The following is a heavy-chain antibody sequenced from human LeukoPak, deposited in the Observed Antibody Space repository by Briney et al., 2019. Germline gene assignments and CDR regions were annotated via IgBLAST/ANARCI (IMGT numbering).Heavy chain of an antibody. V-gene: IGHV1-2*02. D-gene: IGHD3-3*01. CDR2: INLNNGDT. J-gene: IGHJ4*02. Sequence: GASVKVSCKASGYTFTGYYLHWVRQAPGQGLEWMGWINLNNGDTNYVQKFQGRVTMTRDTSITTAYMELSRLRSDDTAVYYCARGRGYDFWSGYYEMLYWGQGTLVTVSS. CDR1: GYTFTGYY. CDR3: ARGRGYDFWSGYYEMLY.